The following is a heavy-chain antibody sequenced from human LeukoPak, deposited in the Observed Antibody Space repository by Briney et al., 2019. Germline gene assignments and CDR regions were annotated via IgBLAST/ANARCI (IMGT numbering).Heavy chain of an antibody. CDR3: ARGRGIAVAGTRWFDP. CDR1: GGTFSSYA. V-gene: IGHV1-69*05. Sequence: GSSVKVSCKASGGTFSSYAISWVRQAPGQGLEWMGRIIPIFGTANYAQKFQGRVTITTDESTSTAYMELSSLRYEDTAVYYCARGRGIAVAGTRWFDPWGQGTLVTVSS. J-gene: IGHJ5*02. D-gene: IGHD6-19*01. CDR2: IIPIFGTA.